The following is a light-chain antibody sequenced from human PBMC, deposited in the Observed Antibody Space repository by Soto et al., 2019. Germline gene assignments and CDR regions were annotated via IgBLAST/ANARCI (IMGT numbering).Light chain of an antibody. Sequence: EIVLTKYPGTLSLSPGERATLSCRASQSVANNAAGYQQRPGQAPRLLIYRASTRATGIPARFSGSGYGREFILTISSLQAEDVAVYHCQQHNNWPPWTFGQGTKVDVK. V-gene: IGKV3-15*01. CDR3: QQHNNWPPWT. CDR2: RAS. CDR1: QSVANN. J-gene: IGKJ1*01.